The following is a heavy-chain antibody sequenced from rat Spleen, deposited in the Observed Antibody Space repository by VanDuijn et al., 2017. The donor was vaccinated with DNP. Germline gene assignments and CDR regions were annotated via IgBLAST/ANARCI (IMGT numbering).Heavy chain of an antibody. CDR3: VTRGDPYDNWFAY. D-gene: IGHD4-2*01. CDR1: GFTFNDYW. Sequence: EVKLVESGGGLVQPGGSLKLSCAASGFTFNDYWMGWARQAPGKGLQWIGEIKKDSSIMNYSPSLRDKVSFSRDNGQNTLYLQMSGLGSEDTGTYYCVTRGDPYDNWFAYWGRGTLVTVSS. CDR2: IKKDSSIM. J-gene: IGHJ3*01. V-gene: IGHV4-2*01.